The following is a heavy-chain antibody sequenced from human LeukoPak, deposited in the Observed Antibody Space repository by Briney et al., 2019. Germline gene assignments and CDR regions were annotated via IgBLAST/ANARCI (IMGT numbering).Heavy chain of an antibody. V-gene: IGHV3-48*04. CDR1: GFTFSSYS. D-gene: IGHD3-10*01. CDR2: ISSSSSTI. J-gene: IGHJ4*02. Sequence: GGSLRLSCAASGFTFSSYSMNWVRQAPGKGLEWVSYISSSSSTIYYADSVKGRFTISRDNAKNSLYLQMNSLRAEDTAVYYCARDSGFGERNYWGQGTLVTVSS. CDR3: ARDSGFGERNY.